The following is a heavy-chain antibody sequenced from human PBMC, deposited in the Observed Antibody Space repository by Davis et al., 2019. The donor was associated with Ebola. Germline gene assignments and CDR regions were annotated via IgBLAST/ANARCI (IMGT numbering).Heavy chain of an antibody. V-gene: IGHV3-48*02. Sequence: GGSLRLSCAASGFTFSSCSMNWVRQAPGKGLEWVSYMSHSSNTIYYADSVKGRFTISRDNAKNSLFLQMNNLRDEDTAVYYCVRGRDIVVVTATPCFGFWGQGTMVTVSS. D-gene: IGHD2-21*02. CDR1: GFTFSSCS. CDR2: MSHSSNTI. J-gene: IGHJ3*01. CDR3: VRGRDIVVVTATPCFGF.